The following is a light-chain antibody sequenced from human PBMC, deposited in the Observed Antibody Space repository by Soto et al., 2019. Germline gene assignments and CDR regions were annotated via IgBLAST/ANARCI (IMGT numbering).Light chain of an antibody. CDR3: ASYTTGRIRV. CDR2: DVS. CDR1: SRDIGAYNS. V-gene: IGLV2-14*03. Sequence: QAASVSASPGQSITISCTGTSRDIGAYNSVSWYQQHPGEAPQLIIYDVSYRPSGISSRFSGSKSGNTASLTVSGLQADDDADYYCASYTTGRIRVFGGGTKLTVL. J-gene: IGLJ2*01.